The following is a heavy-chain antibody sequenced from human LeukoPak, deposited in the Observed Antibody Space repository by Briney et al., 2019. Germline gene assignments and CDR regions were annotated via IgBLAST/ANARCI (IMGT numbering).Heavy chain of an antibody. CDR3: ARGETAMVTFTEEQTDY. CDR2: INPNSGGT. Sequence: ASVKVSCKASGYTFTGYYMHWVRQAPGQGLDWMGWINPNSGGTNYAQKFQGRVTMTRDTSISTAYMELSRLRSDDTAVYYCARGETAMVTFTEEQTDYWGQGTLVTVSS. D-gene: IGHD5-18*01. CDR1: GYTFTGYY. V-gene: IGHV1-2*02. J-gene: IGHJ4*02.